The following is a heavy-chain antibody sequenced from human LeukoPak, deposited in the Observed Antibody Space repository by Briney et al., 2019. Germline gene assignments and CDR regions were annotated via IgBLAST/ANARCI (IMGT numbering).Heavy chain of an antibody. CDR1: GYTFTSYY. CDR3: ARSIAARPPGRHYYYMDV. J-gene: IGHJ6*03. Sequence: GASVKVSCKASGYTFTSYYMHWVRQAPGQGLEWMGWISAYNGNTNYAQKLQGRVTMTTDTSTSTAYMELRSLRSDDTAVYYCARSIAARPPGRHYYYMDVWGKGTTVTVSS. D-gene: IGHD6-6*01. V-gene: IGHV1-18*04. CDR2: ISAYNGNT.